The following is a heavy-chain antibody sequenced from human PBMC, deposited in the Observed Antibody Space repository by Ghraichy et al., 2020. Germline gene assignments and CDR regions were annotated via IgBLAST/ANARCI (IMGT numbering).Heavy chain of an antibody. V-gene: IGHV1-69*13. CDR3: ARVAGGIVVPAAMFM. CDR1: GGTFSSYA. J-gene: IGHJ4*02. Sequence: SVKVSCKASGGTFSSYAISWVRQAPGQGLEWMGGIIPIFGTANYAQKFQGRVTITADESTSTAYMELSSLRSEDTAVYYCARVAGGIVVPAAMFMWGQGTLVTVSS. D-gene: IGHD2-2*01. CDR2: IIPIFGTA.